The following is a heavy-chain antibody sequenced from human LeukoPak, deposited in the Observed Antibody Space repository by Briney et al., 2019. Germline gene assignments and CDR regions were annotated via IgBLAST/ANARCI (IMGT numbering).Heavy chain of an antibody. D-gene: IGHD5-12*01. J-gene: IGHJ4*02. CDR3: ARDAPPIVATPIDH. V-gene: IGHV3-66*01. CDR2: LYSGGST. Sequence: PGGSLRLSCVASGFSVSSDYMTWVRQAPGKELEWVSVLYSGGSTYYADSVKGRFTISRGNSKNTVYLQMNSLRAEDTAVYYCARDAPPIVATPIDHWGQGTLVTVSS. CDR1: GFSVSSDY.